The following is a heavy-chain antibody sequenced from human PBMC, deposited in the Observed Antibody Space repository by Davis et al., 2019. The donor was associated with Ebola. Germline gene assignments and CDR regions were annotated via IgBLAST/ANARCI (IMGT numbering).Heavy chain of an antibody. CDR1: GYTFTGCY. CDR2: INPNSGGT. CDR3: TREDVDTSMGSFDQ. J-gene: IGHJ4*02. V-gene: IGHV1-2*02. D-gene: IGHD5-18*01. Sequence: ASVKVSCKASGYTFTGCYMHWVRQAPGQGLEWMGWINPNSGGTNIAQKFQGRVTLTWDRSISTAYMELRRLTSDDTAVYYCTREDVDTSMGSFDQWGQGTLVTVSS.